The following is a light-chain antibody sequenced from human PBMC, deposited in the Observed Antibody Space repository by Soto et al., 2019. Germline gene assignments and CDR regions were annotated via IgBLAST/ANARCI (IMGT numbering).Light chain of an antibody. CDR3: LHRNNWAWR. Sequence: EIVLTQSPGTLSMSPGERATLSCRASQSVSSYLAWYQQKPGQAPRLLIYDTSNRATGIPARFSGSGSGTDFTLNISSLEPEDFAVYYCLHRNNWAWRFGQGTKVDI. CDR1: QSVSSY. V-gene: IGKV3-11*01. CDR2: DTS. J-gene: IGKJ1*01.